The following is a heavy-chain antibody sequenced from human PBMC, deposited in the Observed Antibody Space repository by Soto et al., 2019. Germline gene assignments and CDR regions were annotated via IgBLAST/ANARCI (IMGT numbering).Heavy chain of an antibody. V-gene: IGHV1-69*13. CDR3: AGERNEYDSSGYSGLGSDFDY. CDR1: GGTFSSYA. CDR2: IIPIFGTA. D-gene: IGHD3-22*01. Sequence: SVKVSWKDSGGTFSSYAISWVRQAPGQGLECMGGIIPIFGTANYAQKFQGRVTITADESTSKAYMELSSLRSEDTAVYYCAGERNEYDSSGYSGLGSDFDYWGQGTLITV. J-gene: IGHJ4*02.